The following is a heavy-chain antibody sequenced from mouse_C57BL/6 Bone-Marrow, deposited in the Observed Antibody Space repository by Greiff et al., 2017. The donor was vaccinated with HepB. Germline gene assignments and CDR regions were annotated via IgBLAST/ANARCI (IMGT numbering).Heavy chain of an antibody. V-gene: IGHV1-7*01. CDR3: ARSRINLLLAY. CDR2: INPSSGYT. Sequence: QVHVKQSGAELAKPGASVKLSCKASGYTFTSYWMHWVKQRPGQGLEWIGYINPSSGYTKYNQKFKDKATLTADKSSSTAYMQLSSLTYEDSAVYYCARSRINLLLAYWGQGTLVTVSA. CDR1: GYTFTSYW. J-gene: IGHJ3*01. D-gene: IGHD1-1*01.